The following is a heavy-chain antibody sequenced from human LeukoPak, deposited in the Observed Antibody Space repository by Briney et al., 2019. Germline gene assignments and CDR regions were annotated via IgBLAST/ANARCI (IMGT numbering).Heavy chain of an antibody. CDR1: GFIFDDYA. D-gene: IGHD6-19*01. CDR3: ARDQQNGYSSGWSFDS. V-gene: IGHV3-30*03. J-gene: IGHJ5*01. CDR2: ISFDESNK. Sequence: GGSLRLSCAVSGFIFDDYAMHWVRQAPGKGLEWVALISFDESNKYYLDSVKGRFTISRDNSKNTLYLQMNSLRPEDTAVYYCARDQQNGYSSGWSFDSWGQGTLVTVSS.